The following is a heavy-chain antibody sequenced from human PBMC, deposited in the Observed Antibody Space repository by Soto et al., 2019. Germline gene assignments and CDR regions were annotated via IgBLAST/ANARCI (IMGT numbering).Heavy chain of an antibody. CDR3: ARDLQILYDFWSQPTYYYYYYGMDV. CDR1: GFTFSSYA. Sequence: GGSLRLSCAASGFTFSSYAMHWVRQAPGKGLEWVAVISYDGSNKYYADSVKGRFTISRDNSKNTLYLQMNSLRAEDTAVYYCARDLQILYDFWSQPTYYYYYYGMDVWVQGTTVTVSS. CDR2: ISYDGSNK. D-gene: IGHD3-3*01. V-gene: IGHV3-30-3*01. J-gene: IGHJ6*02.